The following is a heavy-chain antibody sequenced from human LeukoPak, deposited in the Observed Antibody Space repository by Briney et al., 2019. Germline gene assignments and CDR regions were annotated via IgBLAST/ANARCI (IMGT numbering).Heavy chain of an antibody. Sequence: SESLSLTCNVSGGFMSGFFWNWLRQPAGKGLEWIGRTHASGKSNYNPSFNTRVTMSVDTSKSQISLRLNSMTAADTAVYYCATGGALGELAILTWGQGTLVSVSS. D-gene: IGHD3-16*01. V-gene: IGHV4-4*07. CDR3: ATGGALGELAILT. CDR2: THASGKS. J-gene: IGHJ1*01. CDR1: GGFMSGFF.